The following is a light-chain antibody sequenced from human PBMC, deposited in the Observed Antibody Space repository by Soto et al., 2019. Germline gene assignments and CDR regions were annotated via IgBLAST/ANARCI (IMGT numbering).Light chain of an antibody. V-gene: IGLV1-44*01. Sequence: QSLLTQPPSASGTPGQRVTISCSGSSSNIGSNTVNWYQQLPGTAPKLLIYSNNQRPSGVPDRFSGSKSGTSASLAISGLQSEDEADYYCAAWDDSLNGLVFGTGTKLTVL. CDR3: AAWDDSLNGLV. CDR1: SSNIGSNT. CDR2: SNN. J-gene: IGLJ1*01.